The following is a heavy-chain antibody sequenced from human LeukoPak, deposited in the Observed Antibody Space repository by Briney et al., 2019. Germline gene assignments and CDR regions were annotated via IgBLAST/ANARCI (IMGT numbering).Heavy chain of an antibody. J-gene: IGHJ4*02. V-gene: IGHV3-21*01. CDR2: ISNSSSYI. CDR1: GFTFSSYS. CDR3: ARVSGWQQLVQSFDY. Sequence: GGSLRLSCAASGFTFSSYSMNWVRQAPGKGLEWVSSISNSSSYIYYADSVKGRFTISRDNAKNSLYLQMNSLRAEDTAVYYCARVSGWQQLVQSFDYWGQGTLVTVSS. D-gene: IGHD6-13*01.